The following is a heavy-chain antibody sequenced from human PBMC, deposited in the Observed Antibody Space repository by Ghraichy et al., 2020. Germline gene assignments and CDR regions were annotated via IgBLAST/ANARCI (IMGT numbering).Heavy chain of an antibody. J-gene: IGHJ4*02. Sequence: SETLSLTCTVSGGSISSYYWSWIRQPPGKGLEWIGYIYYSGSTNYNPSLKSRVTISVDTSKNQFSLKLSSVTAADTAVYYCASISSSSDYFDYWGQGTLVTVSS. CDR2: IYYSGST. CDR3: ASISSSSDYFDY. V-gene: IGHV4-59*01. D-gene: IGHD6-6*01. CDR1: GGSISSYY.